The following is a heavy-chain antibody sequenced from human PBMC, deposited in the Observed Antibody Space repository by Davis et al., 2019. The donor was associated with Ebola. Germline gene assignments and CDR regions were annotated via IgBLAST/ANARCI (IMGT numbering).Heavy chain of an antibody. J-gene: IGHJ6*03. D-gene: IGHD6-6*01. CDR2: IDPSDSYT. CDR1: GYSFTSYW. Sequence: PGGSLRLSCKGSGYSFTSYWISWVRQMPGKGLEWMGRIDPSDSYTNYSPSFQGHVTISADKSISTAYLQWSSLKASDTAMYYCARHAIAARRDYYYYMDVWGKGTTVTVSS. V-gene: IGHV5-10-1*01. CDR3: ARHAIAARRDYYYYMDV.